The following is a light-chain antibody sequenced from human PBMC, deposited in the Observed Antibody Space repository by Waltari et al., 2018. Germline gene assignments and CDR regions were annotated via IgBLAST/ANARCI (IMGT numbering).Light chain of an antibody. Sequence: EIALTQSSATLSLSPGERATLSCGASQSVSSSYLAWYQHQPGLAPRLPIYDACSSATGIPDRFSGSGSGTDYTLTISRLEPEDFAGYYCQQYGSSPPYTVGQGTKLEIK. V-gene: IGKV3D-20*01. CDR1: QSVSSSY. CDR3: QQYGSSPPYT. CDR2: DAC. J-gene: IGKJ2*01.